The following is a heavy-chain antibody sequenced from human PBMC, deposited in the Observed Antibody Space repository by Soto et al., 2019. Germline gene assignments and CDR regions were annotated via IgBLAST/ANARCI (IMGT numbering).Heavy chain of an antibody. CDR1: GFTFSSYA. CDR3: AKVSIPPAAGTSHLDY. D-gene: IGHD6-13*01. J-gene: IGHJ4*02. V-gene: IGHV3-23*01. CDR2: ISGSGGST. Sequence: GGSLRLSCAASGFTFSSYAMSWVRQAPGKGLEWVSAISGSGGSTYYADSVKGRFTISRDNSKNTLYLQMNSLRAEDTAVYYCAKVSIPPAAGTSHLDYWGQGTLVTVSS.